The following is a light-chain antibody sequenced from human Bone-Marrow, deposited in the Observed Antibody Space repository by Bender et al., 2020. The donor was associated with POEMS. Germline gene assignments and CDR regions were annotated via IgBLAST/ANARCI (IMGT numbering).Light chain of an antibody. Sequence: SYELSQPPSVSVSPGQTATITCSGDKLGDKYVCWYQQKPGQSPVLLIYQDTKRPSGIPERFSGSNFGNTATLTISGTQNVDEADYYCQVWGTSTGVVFGGGTKLTVL. CDR2: QDT. CDR3: QVWGTSTGVV. J-gene: IGLJ2*01. V-gene: IGLV3-1*01. CDR1: KLGDKY.